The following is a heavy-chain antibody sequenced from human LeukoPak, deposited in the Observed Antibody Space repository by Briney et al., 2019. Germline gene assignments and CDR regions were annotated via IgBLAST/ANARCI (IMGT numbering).Heavy chain of an antibody. Sequence: SQTLSLTCTVSGGSISSGSYYWSWIRQPAGKGLEWIGRIYTSGTTSYNPSLKSRVTISVETSKNQFSLKLSSVTAADTAVYYCGRLSGRDYYFDYWGQGTLVTVSS. J-gene: IGHJ4*02. V-gene: IGHV4-61*02. D-gene: IGHD3-3*02. CDR3: GRLSGRDYYFDY. CDR1: GGSISSGSYY. CDR2: IYTSGTT.